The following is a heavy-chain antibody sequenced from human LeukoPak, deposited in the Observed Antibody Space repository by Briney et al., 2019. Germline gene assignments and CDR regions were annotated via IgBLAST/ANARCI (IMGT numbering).Heavy chain of an antibody. D-gene: IGHD3-22*01. CDR2: ISYDGSNK. J-gene: IGHJ3*02. Sequence: GGSLRLSCAASRFTFSSYAMHWVRQAPGKGLEWVAVISYDGSNKYYADSVKGRFTISRDNSKNTLYLQMNSLRAEDTAVYYCARDQYYYDSSGAFDIWGQGTMVTVSS. V-gene: IGHV3-30-3*01. CDR3: ARDQYYYDSSGAFDI. CDR1: RFTFSSYA.